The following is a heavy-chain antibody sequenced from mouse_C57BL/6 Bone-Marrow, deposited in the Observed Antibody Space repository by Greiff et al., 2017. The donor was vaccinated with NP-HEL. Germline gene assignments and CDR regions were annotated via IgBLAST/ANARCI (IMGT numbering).Heavy chain of an antibody. D-gene: IGHD6-1*01. V-gene: IGHV1-78*01. Sequence: QVQLQQSDAELVKPGASVKISCKVSGYTFTDHTIHWMKQRPEQGLEWIGYIYPRDGSTKYNEKFKGKATLTADKSSSTAYMQLNSLTSEDSAVYFCARWGRGRPFYYAMDYWGQGTSVTVSS. CDR3: ARWGRGRPFYYAMDY. CDR1: GYTFTDHT. CDR2: IYPRDGST. J-gene: IGHJ4*01.